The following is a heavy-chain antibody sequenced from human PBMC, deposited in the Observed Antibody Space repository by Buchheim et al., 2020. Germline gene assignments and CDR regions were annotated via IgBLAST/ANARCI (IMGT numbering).Heavy chain of an antibody. J-gene: IGHJ6*02. D-gene: IGHD3-10*01. CDR3: AKDDRPNYGSGSYYIYGMDV. Sequence: EVQLLESGGGLVQPGGSLRLSCAASGFTFSSYAMSWVRQAPGKGLEWVSAISGSGGSTYYADSVKGRFTISRDNSKSTLYLQMNSLRAEDTAVYYCAKDDRPNYGSGSYYIYGMDVWGQGTT. V-gene: IGHV3-23*01. CDR2: ISGSGGST. CDR1: GFTFSSYA.